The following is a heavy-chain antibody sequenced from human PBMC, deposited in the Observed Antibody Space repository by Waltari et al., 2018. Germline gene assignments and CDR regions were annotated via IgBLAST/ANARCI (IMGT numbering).Heavy chain of an antibody. Sequence: SYWMSWVRQVPGEGLEWVANIKQDGSEKHYVDSVKGRFTIYRDNAKNSIYLQMNSLRAEDTAVYSCARDGPMSSPTSGWFDPWGQGTLVTVSS. J-gene: IGHJ5*01. CDR3: ARDGPMSSPTSGWFDP. D-gene: IGHD3-10*01. V-gene: IGHV3-7*01. CDR2: IKQDGSEK. CDR1: SYW.